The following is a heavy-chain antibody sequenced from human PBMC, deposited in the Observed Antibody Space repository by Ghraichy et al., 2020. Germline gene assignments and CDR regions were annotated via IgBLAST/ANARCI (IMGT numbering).Heavy chain of an antibody. CDR1: GYSISSGSY. CDR3: ARPRSNYDFYDAFDI. V-gene: IGHV4-38-2*01. CDR2: IYHSGST. Sequence: SETLSLTSAVSGYSISSGSYWGLIRQPPVQGLEWIGSIYHSGSTYYNPSLKSRVTISVDTSKNQFSLKLSSVTAADTAVYYCARPRSNYDFYDAFDIWGQWTMVTVSS. D-gene: IGHD3-3*01. J-gene: IGHJ3*02.